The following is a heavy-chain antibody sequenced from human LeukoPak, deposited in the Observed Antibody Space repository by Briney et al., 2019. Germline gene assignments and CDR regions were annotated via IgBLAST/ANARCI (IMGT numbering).Heavy chain of an antibody. Sequence: GSLRLSCAASGFTFSDHYMSWIRQAPGKGLEWVSYISSSGSTIFYADSVKGRFTISRDNAKNSLYLQMNSLRAEDTAVYYCARDRGSTQLDTAMVLYFDYWGQGTLVTVSS. D-gene: IGHD5-18*01. CDR2: ISSSGSTI. J-gene: IGHJ4*02. CDR3: ARDRGSTQLDTAMVLYFDY. CDR1: GFTFSDHY. V-gene: IGHV3-11*01.